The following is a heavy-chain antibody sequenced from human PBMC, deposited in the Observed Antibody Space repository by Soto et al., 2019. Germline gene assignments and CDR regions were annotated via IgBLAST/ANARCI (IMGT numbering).Heavy chain of an antibody. CDR3: TRNVGDSETYYYYYMDV. D-gene: IGHD2-21*02. Sequence: HPGGSTRLSCAASGFTFYGSAMHWVRQESGKGLEWVGRIRSKANSYATAYAASVKGRFTISRDDSKNTAYLQMNSLKTEDTAVYYCTRNVGDSETYYYYYMDVWGKGTTVTVSS. V-gene: IGHV3-73*01. J-gene: IGHJ6*03. CDR1: GFTFYGSA. CDR2: IRSKANSYAT.